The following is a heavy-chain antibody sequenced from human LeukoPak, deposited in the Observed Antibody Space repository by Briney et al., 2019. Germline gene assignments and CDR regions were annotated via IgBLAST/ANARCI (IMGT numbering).Heavy chain of an antibody. CDR3: ARDQAYGSGERPFDY. J-gene: IGHJ4*02. Sequence: PGRSLRLSCAASGFTFSSYGMHWVRQAPGKGLEWVAVIWYDGSNKYYADSVKGRFTISRDNSKNTLYLQMNSLRAEETAVYYCARDQAYGSGERPFDYWGQGTLVTVSS. D-gene: IGHD3-10*01. CDR1: GFTFSSYG. V-gene: IGHV3-33*01. CDR2: IWYDGSNK.